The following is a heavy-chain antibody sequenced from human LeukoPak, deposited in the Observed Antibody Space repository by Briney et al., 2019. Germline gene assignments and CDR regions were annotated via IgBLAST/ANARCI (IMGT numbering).Heavy chain of an antibody. CDR2: IYTSGST. CDR3: ARGVLVVVPAAGAFDI. CDR1: GGSISSYY. J-gene: IGHJ3*02. V-gene: IGHV4-4*07. Sequence: SETLSLTCTVSGGSISSYYWSWIRQPAGKGLEWIGHIYTSGSTNYNPSLKSRVTMSVDTSKNQFSLKLNSVTAADTAVYYCARGVLVVVPAAGAFDIWGQGTMVTVSS. D-gene: IGHD2-2*01.